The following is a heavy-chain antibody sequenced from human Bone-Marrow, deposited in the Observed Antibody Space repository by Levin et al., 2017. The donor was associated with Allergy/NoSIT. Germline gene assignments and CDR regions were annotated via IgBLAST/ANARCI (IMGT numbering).Heavy chain of an antibody. CDR1: GFMFSSYG. V-gene: IGHV3-30*18. CDR2: ISYDGSNK. Sequence: GESLKISCVASGFMFSSYGMHWVRQAPGKGLEWVAVISYDGSNKYYADSVKGRFTISRDNSKNTLYVQMNSLRAEDTAVYYCAKDSRGYSGYEGLDYFYGMDVWGQGTTVTVSS. J-gene: IGHJ6*02. D-gene: IGHD5-12*01. CDR3: AKDSRGYSGYEGLDYFYGMDV.